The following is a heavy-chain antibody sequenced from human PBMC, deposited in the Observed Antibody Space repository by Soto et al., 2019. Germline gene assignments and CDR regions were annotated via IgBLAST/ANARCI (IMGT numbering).Heavy chain of an antibody. J-gene: IGHJ6*02. V-gene: IGHV3-30*18. Sequence: GGSLRLSCAASGFTFSTYGMHWVRQAPGKGLEWVAVISYDGSNKYYADSVKGRFTISRDNSKNTLYLQMNSLRVEHTAVYYCAKDRVPELRHFYYGMDGWGQGTTVTVSS. D-gene: IGHD1-7*01. CDR1: GFTFSTYG. CDR3: AKDRVPELRHFYYGMDG. CDR2: ISYDGSNK.